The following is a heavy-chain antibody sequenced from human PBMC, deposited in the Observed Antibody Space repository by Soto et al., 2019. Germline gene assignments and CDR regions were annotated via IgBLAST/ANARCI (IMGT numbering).Heavy chain of an antibody. V-gene: IGHV1-46*01. CDR3: XXXXXXXXXXXXXXSFHY. CDR2: INPSGGGT. J-gene: IGHJ4*02. Sequence: QVQLVQSGAEVKKPGASVKVSCKASGFTFTNYYIHWVRQAPGQGLEWMGLINPSGGGTFYAQKFQGRVTVXXXXXXXXXXXXXXXXXXXXXXXXXXXXXXXXXXXXXXXXSFHYWGQGTLVTVSS. CDR1: GFTFTNYY.